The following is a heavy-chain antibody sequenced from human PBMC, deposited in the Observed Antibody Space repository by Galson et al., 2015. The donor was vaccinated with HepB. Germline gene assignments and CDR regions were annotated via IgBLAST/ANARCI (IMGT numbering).Heavy chain of an antibody. CDR1: GGTFSSYA. J-gene: IGHJ3*02. CDR3: ASPLGYCSGGSCSHAFDI. Sequence: SVKVSCKASGGTFSSYAISWVRQAPGQGLEWMGRTIPILGIANYAQKFQGRVTITADKSTSTAYMELSSLRSEDTAVYYCASPLGYCSGGSCSHAFDIWGQGTMVTVSS. D-gene: IGHD2-15*01. V-gene: IGHV1-69*04. CDR2: TIPILGIA.